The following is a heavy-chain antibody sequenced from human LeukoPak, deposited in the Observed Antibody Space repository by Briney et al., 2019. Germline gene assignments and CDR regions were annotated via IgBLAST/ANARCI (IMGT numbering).Heavy chain of an antibody. Sequence: PSETLSLTCTVSGGSISSGGYYWSWIRQHPGKGLEWIGYIYYSGSTYYNPSLKSRVTISVDTSKNQFSLKLSSVTAADTAVYYCARGPQQWLNTFDYWGQGTLVTVSS. CDR3: ARGPQQWLNTFDY. CDR1: GGSISSGGYY. D-gene: IGHD6-19*01. CDR2: IYYSGST. J-gene: IGHJ4*02. V-gene: IGHV4-31*03.